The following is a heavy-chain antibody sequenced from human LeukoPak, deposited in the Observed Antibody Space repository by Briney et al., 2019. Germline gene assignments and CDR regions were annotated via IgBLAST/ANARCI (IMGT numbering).Heavy chain of an antibody. J-gene: IGHJ6*02. Sequence: PSETLSLTCAVSGGSISSNNWWSWVRQPPGKGLEWIGYIYYSGSTNYNPSLKSRVTISVDTSKNQFSLKLSSVTAADTAVYYCARSSGSTYYYGMDVWGQGTTVTVSS. D-gene: IGHD2-2*01. CDR2: IYYSGST. CDR1: GGSISSNNW. V-gene: IGHV4-4*02. CDR3: ARSSGSTYYYGMDV.